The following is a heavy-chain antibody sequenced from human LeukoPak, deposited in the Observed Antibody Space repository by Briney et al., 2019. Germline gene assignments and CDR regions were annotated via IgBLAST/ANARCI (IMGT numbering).Heavy chain of an antibody. J-gene: IGHJ4*02. V-gene: IGHV4-34*01. CDR1: GGSFSGYY. D-gene: IGHD5-24*01. Sequence: PSETLSLTCAVYGGSFSGYYWSWIRQPPGKGLEWIGEINHSGSTNYNPSLKSRVTISVDRSKNQFSLKLSSVTAADTAVYYCARGMGTNYYFDYWGQGTLVTVSS. CDR3: ARGMGTNYYFDY. CDR2: INHSGST.